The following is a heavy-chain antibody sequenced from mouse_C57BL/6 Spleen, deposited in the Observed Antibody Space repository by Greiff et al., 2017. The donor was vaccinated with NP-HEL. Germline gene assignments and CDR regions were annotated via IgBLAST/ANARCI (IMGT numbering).Heavy chain of an antibody. CDR1: GFTFSDYY. CDR3: VRHLPSVHFDV. Sequence: EVKLVESGGGLVQPGGSLKLSCAASGFTFSDYYMYWVRQTPEKRLEWVAYISNGGGSTYYPDTVKGRFTISRDNAKNTLYLQMSRLKSEDTAMYYCVRHLPSVHFDVWGTGTTVTVSS. V-gene: IGHV5-12*01. D-gene: IGHD2-1*01. CDR2: ISNGGGST. J-gene: IGHJ1*03.